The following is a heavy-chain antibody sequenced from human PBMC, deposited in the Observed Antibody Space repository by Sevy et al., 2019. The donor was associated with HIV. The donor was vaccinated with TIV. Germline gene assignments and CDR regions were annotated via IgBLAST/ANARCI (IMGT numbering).Heavy chain of an antibody. J-gene: IGHJ4*02. CDR1: GFTFSSYG. Sequence: GSLRLSCAASGFTFSSYGMHWVRQAPGKGLEWVVVISYDGSNKYYADSVKGRFTISRDNSKNTLYLQMNSLRTEDTAVYYCAKGSIYFGSGTSPDYWGQGTLVTVSS. V-gene: IGHV3-30*18. CDR3: AKGSIYFGSGTSPDY. D-gene: IGHD3-10*01. CDR2: ISYDGSNK.